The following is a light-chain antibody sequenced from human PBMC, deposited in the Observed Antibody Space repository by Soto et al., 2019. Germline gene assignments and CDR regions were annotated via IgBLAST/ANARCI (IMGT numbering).Light chain of an antibody. Sequence: EIVMTQSPATLSVSPGERATLSCRASRNINRKLAWYQQKPGQAPMLLISGASTRATGIPARFSGSGSGTEFTLTISSLQSEDFAVYYCQQYYDYPPLICGGGTKVEIK. CDR1: RNINRK. CDR2: GAS. J-gene: IGKJ4*01. V-gene: IGKV3-15*01. CDR3: QQYYDYPPLI.